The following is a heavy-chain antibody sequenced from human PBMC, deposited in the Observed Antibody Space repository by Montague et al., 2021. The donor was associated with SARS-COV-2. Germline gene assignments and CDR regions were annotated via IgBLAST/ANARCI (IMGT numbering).Heavy chain of an antibody. CDR2: IYYSGST. V-gene: IGHV4-31*03. J-gene: IGHJ4*02. CDR3: ACYVDSSGWINPRGSGTVDY. D-gene: IGHD6-19*01. Sequence: TLSLTCTVSGGSISSGGYYWSWIRQHPGRGLEWIGYIYYSGSTYYNPSLKSRVTISVDTSKNQLSLKLSSVTAAATAVYYWACYVDSSGWINPRGSGTVDYWGQGTLVTVSS. CDR1: GGSISSGGYY.